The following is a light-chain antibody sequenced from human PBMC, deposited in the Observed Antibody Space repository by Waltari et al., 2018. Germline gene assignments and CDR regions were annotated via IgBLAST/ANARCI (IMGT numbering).Light chain of an antibody. CDR3: LLYYGGAQV. J-gene: IGLJ3*02. V-gene: IGLV7-43*01. CDR1: TGAVTSGFY. Sequence: QTVVTQEPSLPVSPGGTVTPTCASSTGAVTSGFYPSWFKQNPGKPPRALIYGTNTSPPWTPARFSGSLLGGKAALTLSGVQVEDEAEYYCLLYYGGAQVFGGGTKLTVL. CDR2: GTN.